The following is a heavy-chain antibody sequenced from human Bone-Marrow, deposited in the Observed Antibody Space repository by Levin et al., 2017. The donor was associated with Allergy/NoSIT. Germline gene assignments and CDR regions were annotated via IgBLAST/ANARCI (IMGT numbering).Heavy chain of an antibody. CDR2: INPSGGST. CDR3: ARGGWNDGGY. V-gene: IGHV1-46*01. CDR1: GYTFTRYY. J-gene: IGHJ4*02. D-gene: IGHD1-1*01. Sequence: AGESLKISCKASGYTFTRYYMHWVRQAPGQGLEWMGIINPSGGSTSYAQRFQGRVTMTSDTSTSTVYMEMSSLRSEDTAVYYCARGGWNDGGYWGQGTLVTVSS.